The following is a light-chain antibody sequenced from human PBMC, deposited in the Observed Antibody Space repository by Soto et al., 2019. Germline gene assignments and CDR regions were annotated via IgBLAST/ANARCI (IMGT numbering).Light chain of an antibody. J-gene: IGLJ1*01. V-gene: IGLV1-40*01. CDR3: QSYDSSLSGPRV. CDR1: SSNIGAGYD. CDR2: GNS. Sequence: QSVLTQPPSVSGAPGQRVTISCTGSSSNIGAGYDVHWYQQLPGTAPKLLIYGNSNRPSGVPVRFSGSKSGTSASLAITGLQAEDEADYYCQSYDSSLSGPRVFGTGTKLTVL.